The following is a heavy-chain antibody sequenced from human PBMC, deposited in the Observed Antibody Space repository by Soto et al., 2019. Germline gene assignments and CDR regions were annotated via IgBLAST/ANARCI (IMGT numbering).Heavy chain of an antibody. D-gene: IGHD2-21*02. J-gene: IGHJ5*02. V-gene: IGHV2-26*01. CDR1: GFSLNNARMG. CDR2: IFSNDEK. CDR3: ARILSGDSPNSNWFDP. Sequence: ASGPTLVNPTETLTLTCTVSGFSLNNARMGVSWIRQPPGKALEWLAHIFSNDEKSYSTSLKSRLTISKDTSKSQVVLAMTNMDPVDTATYYCARILSGDSPNSNWFDPWGQGTLVTVSS.